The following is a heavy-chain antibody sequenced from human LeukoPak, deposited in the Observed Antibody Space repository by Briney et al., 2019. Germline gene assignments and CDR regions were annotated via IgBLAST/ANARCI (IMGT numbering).Heavy chain of an antibody. CDR2: VIPASGTT. CDR3: ARAGSPGEYYDSRYQPIPIYAFNV. CDR1: GGSFSTFA. V-gene: IGHV1-69*05. D-gene: IGHD3-22*01. J-gene: IGHJ3*01. Sequence: SVKVSCKASGGSFSTFAISWVRQAPGQGLEWVGGVIPASGTTDYAQKFQGRVTITTDVSTNTAFLQLISPTSEDMATYFCARAGSPGEYYDSRYQPIPIYAFNVWGQGTMTVSS.